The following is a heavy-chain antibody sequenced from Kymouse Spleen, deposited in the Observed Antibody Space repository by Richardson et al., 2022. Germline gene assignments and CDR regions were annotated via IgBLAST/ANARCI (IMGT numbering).Heavy chain of an antibody. Sequence: QVQLQQWGAGLLKPSETLSLTCAVYGGSFSGYYWSWIRQPPGKGLEWIGEINHSGSTNYNPSLKSRVTISVDTSKNQFSLKLSSVTAADTAVYYCAPWVRGVIPPFDYWGQGTLVTVSS. J-gene: IGHJ4*02. CDR2: INHSGST. CDR1: GGSFSGYY. D-gene: IGHD3-10*01. V-gene: IGHV4-34*01. CDR3: APWVRGVIPPFDY.